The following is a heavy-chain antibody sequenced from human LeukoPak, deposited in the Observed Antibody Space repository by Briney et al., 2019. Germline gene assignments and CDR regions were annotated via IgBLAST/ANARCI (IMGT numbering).Heavy chain of an antibody. Sequence: NPSETLSLTCTVSGGSISSYYWSWIRQPPGKGLEWIGYIYYSGSTNYNPSLKSRVTISVDTSKNQFSLKLSSVTAADTAVYYCARDYGSGSPKYDWFDPWGQGTLVTVSS. V-gene: IGHV4-59*01. J-gene: IGHJ5*02. CDR3: ARDYGSGSPKYDWFDP. CDR2: IYYSGST. CDR1: GGSISSYY. D-gene: IGHD3-10*01.